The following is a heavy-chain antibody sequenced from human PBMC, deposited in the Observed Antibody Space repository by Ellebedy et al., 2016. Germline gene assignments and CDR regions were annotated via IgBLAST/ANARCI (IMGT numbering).Heavy chain of an antibody. Sequence: ASVKVSCXASGYNVLNYDINWVRQAPGEGLEWTAGISNTNYAQRFQGRVSATIDSSTNTAYLELTTLRFDDTAVYFCARDIRDGVASSEGHYDVWGQGTLVTVSS. CDR3: ARDIRDGVASSEGHYDV. J-gene: IGHJ4*02. CDR1: GYNVLNYD. D-gene: IGHD3-3*01. CDR2: ISNT. V-gene: IGHV1-18*01.